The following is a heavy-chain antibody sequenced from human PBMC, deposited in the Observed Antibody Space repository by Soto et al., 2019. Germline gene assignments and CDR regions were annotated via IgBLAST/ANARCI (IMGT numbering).Heavy chain of an antibody. CDR3: ARDVTTPNYYYYGMDV. CDR1: GGSISSSNW. Sequence: SETLSLTCAVSGGSISSSNWWSWVRQPPGKGLEWIGEIYHSGSTNYNPSLKCRVTISVDKSKNQFSLKLSSVTAADTAVYYCARDVTTPNYYYYGMDVWGQGTTVTVSS. V-gene: IGHV4-4*02. D-gene: IGHD2-15*01. CDR2: IYHSGST. J-gene: IGHJ6*02.